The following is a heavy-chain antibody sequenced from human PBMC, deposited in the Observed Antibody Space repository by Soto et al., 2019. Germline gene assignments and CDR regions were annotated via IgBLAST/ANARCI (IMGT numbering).Heavy chain of an antibody. J-gene: IGHJ6*02. D-gene: IGHD2-15*01. CDR3: ARDVVVVVAATSGNYYYGMDV. CDR2: IYHSGST. Sequence: PSETLSLTCAVSGGSTSSSNWWSWVCQPPGKGLEWIGEIYHSGSTNYNPSLKSRVTISVDKSKNQFSLKLSSVTAADTAVYYCARDVVVVVAATSGNYYYGMDVWGQGTTVTVSS. CDR1: GGSTSSSNW. V-gene: IGHV4-4*02.